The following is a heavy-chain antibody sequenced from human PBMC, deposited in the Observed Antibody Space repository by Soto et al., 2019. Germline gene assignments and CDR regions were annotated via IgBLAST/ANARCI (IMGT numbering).Heavy chain of an antibody. CDR2: IVVGSGNT. V-gene: IGHV1-58*01. D-gene: IGHD2-2*01. Sequence: VKVSCKASGFTFTSSAVQWVRQARGQRLEWIGWIVVGSGNTNYAQKFQERVTITRDMSTSTAYMELSSLRSEDTAVYYCAAEHRLGYCSSTSCPLDYGMDVWGQGTTVTVSS. CDR1: GFTFTSSA. J-gene: IGHJ6*02. CDR3: AAEHRLGYCSSTSCPLDYGMDV.